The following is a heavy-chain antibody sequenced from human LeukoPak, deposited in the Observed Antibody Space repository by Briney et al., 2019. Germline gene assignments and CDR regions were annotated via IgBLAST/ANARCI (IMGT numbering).Heavy chain of an antibody. CDR1: GGSISRYY. Sequence: SETLYLTCTVSGGSISRYYWSWIRQPPGKGLEWIGYIYYSGSTNYNPSLKSRVTISVDTSKNQFSLKLSSVTAADTAVYYCARGRGATVDYWGQGTLVTVSS. CDR2: IYYSGST. D-gene: IGHD1-26*01. CDR3: ARGRGATVDY. J-gene: IGHJ4*02. V-gene: IGHV4-59*01.